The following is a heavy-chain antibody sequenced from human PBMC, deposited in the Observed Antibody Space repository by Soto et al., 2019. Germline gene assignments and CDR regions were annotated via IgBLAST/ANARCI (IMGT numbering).Heavy chain of an antibody. CDR1: GGTFSGYA. CDR2: IIPIFGTA. J-gene: IGHJ6*02. Sequence: SVKVSCKASGGTFSGYAISWVRQAPGQGLEWIGGIIPIFGTANYAQKFQGRVTITRDTSASTAYMELSSLRSEDTAVYYCARERDYGGNSPFDYYYYYGMDVWGQGTTVTVSS. CDR3: ARERDYGGNSPFDYYYYYGMDV. D-gene: IGHD4-17*01. V-gene: IGHV1-69*05.